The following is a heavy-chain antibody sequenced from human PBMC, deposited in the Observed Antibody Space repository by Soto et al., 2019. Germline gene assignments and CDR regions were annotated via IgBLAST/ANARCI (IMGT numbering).Heavy chain of an antibody. CDR2: INPNSGGT. CDR3: ARDPYYDFWSGYLNYYGMDV. Sequence: GASVKVSCKASGYTFTGYYMHWVRQAPGQGLEWMGWINPNSGGTNYAQKFQGWVTMTRDTSISTAYMELRSLRSDDTAVYYCARDPYYDFWSGYLNYYGMDVWGQGTTVTVSS. D-gene: IGHD3-3*01. J-gene: IGHJ6*02. V-gene: IGHV1-2*04. CDR1: GYTFTGYY.